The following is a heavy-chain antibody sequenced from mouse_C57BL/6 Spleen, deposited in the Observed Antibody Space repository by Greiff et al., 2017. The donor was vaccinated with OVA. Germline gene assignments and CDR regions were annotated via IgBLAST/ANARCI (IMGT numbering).Heavy chain of an antibody. V-gene: IGHV1-69*01. Sequence: VQLQQPGAELVMPGASVKLSCKASGYTFTSYWMHWVKQRPGQGLEWIGEIDPSDSYTNYNQKFKGKSTLTVDKSSSTAYMQLSSLTSEDSAVYYCARGELGYDGYYYAMDYWGQGTSVTVSS. J-gene: IGHJ4*01. CDR2: IDPSDSYT. CDR3: ARGELGYDGYYYAMDY. D-gene: IGHD2-3*01. CDR1: GYTFTSYW.